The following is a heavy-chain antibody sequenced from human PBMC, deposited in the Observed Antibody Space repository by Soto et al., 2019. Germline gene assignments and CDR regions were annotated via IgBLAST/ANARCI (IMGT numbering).Heavy chain of an antibody. CDR2: IGSSSTYI. CDR3: ARHTTNPYKIDY. CDR1: GFSFSSYS. V-gene: IGHV3-21*02. J-gene: IGHJ4*02. D-gene: IGHD1-1*01. Sequence: EVQLVESGGGLVKPGGSLRLSCAASGFSFSSYSMNWVRQAPGEGLEWVSSIGSSSTYIYYADSVKGRFTISRDNAKNSLYLHMNSLRAEDTAVYYCARHTTNPYKIDYWGQGTLVTVSA.